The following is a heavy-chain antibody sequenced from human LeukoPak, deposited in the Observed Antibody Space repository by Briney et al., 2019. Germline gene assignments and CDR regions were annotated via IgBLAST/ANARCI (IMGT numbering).Heavy chain of an antibody. J-gene: IGHJ4*02. Sequence: GAAVKVCCKSSARTFSSYAISWVRQAPGQGLEWMGRIISILGIANYAQKFQGRVTITADKSTSTAYMELSSLRSEDTAVYYCARDSVAAAGIFDYWGQGTLVTVSS. CDR3: ARDSVAAAGIFDY. D-gene: IGHD6-13*01. V-gene: IGHV1-69*04. CDR1: ARTFSSYA. CDR2: IISILGIA.